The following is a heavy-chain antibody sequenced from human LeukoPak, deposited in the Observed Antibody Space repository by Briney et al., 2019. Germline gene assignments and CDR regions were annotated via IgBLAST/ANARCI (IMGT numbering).Heavy chain of an antibody. CDR3: VSGKPTSFEY. D-gene: IGHD1-14*01. CDR1: GFTFSSYG. J-gene: IGHJ4*02. CDR2: ISNDGSNK. V-gene: IGHV3-30*03. Sequence: PGGSVRLSCAASGFTFSSYGMHWVRQAPGKGLEWGAVISNDGSNKYYANSVKGRFAISRHNYKNPLYLQMSSLRVEDTAVYYCVSGKPTSFEYWGQGTLVTVSS.